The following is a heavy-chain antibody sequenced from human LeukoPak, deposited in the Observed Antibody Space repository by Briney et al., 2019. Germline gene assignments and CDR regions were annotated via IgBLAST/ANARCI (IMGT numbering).Heavy chain of an antibody. D-gene: IGHD1-26*01. CDR1: GGSISSSSYY. CDR2: IYYSGST. J-gene: IGHJ4*02. V-gene: IGHV4-39*01. Sequence: PSETLSLTCTISGGSISSSSYYWGWIRQPPGKGLEWIGSIYYSGSTYYNPSLKSRATISVDTSKNQFSLKLSSVTAADTAVYYCATDRYSGSYWGQGTLVTVSS. CDR3: ATDRYSGSY.